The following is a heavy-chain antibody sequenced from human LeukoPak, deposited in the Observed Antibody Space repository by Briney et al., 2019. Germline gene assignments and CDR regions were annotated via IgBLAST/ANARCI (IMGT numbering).Heavy chain of an antibody. CDR2: MNPNSGNT. CDR1: GYTFTSYD. D-gene: IGHD5-18*01. CDR3: ARVVDTGMVTRYYYYYMDV. Sequence: GASVKVSCKASGYTFTSYDINWVRQATGQGLEWMGWMNPNSGNTGYAQKFQGRVTMTRNTSISTAYMELSSLRSEDTAVYYCARVVDTGMVTRYYYYYMDVWGKGTTVTVSS. J-gene: IGHJ6*03. V-gene: IGHV1-8*01.